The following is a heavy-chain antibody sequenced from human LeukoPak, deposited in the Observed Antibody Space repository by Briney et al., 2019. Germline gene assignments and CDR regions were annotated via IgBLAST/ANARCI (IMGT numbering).Heavy chain of an antibody. CDR2: INPKSGGT. J-gene: IGHJ3*02. Sequence: PAASVKVSCKASGGTFSSYAISWVRQAPGQGLEWMGWINPKSGGTNYAQKFQGRVTMTRDTSISTAYMDMSSLRSDDTAVYYCARNLWFGESSDAFDMWGQGTMVTVSS. CDR1: GGTFSSYA. D-gene: IGHD3-10*01. CDR3: ARNLWFGESSDAFDM. V-gene: IGHV1-2*02.